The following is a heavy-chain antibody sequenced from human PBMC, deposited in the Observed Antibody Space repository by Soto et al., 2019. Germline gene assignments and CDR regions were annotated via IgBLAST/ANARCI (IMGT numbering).Heavy chain of an antibody. V-gene: IGHV4-61*01. CDR3: ARARNRYFDY. Sequence: SETLSLTCNVSGGSMSTGSYFWSWVRQPPGKGLEWIGYVFRSGNINYSPSFKSRVTISIDTSKNQFSLMLKSVTAADTAVYFCARARNRYFDYWGQGALVTV. CDR1: GGSMSTGSYF. CDR2: VFRSGNI. D-gene: IGHD1-1*01. J-gene: IGHJ4*02.